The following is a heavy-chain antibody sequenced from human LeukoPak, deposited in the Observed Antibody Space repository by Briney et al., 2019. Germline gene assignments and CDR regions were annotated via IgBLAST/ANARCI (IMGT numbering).Heavy chain of an antibody. D-gene: IGHD3-10*01. V-gene: IGHV3-23*01. CDR3: AKGRYYYGSGSKAAFDY. Sequence: GGSLRLSCAASGFAFSSFAMNWVRQAPGKGLEWVSAISGSGGSTYYADSVKGRFTISRDNSKNTLYLQMNSLRAEDTAVYYCAKGRYYYGSGSKAAFDYWGQGTLVTVSS. J-gene: IGHJ4*02. CDR1: GFAFSSFA. CDR2: ISGSGGST.